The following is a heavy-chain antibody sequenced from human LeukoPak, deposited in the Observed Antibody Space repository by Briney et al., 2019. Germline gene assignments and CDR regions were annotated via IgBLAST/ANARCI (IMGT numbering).Heavy chain of an antibody. J-gene: IGHJ3*02. CDR3: ASRYYYDSSGYYHDAFDI. D-gene: IGHD3-22*01. CDR1: GYSFTSYW. CDR2: IYPGDSDT. V-gene: IGHV5-51*01. Sequence: GESLKISRKGSGYSFTSYWIGWVRQMPGKGLEWMGIIYPGDSDTRYSPSFQGQVTISADKSISTAYLQWSSLKASDTAMYYCASRYYYDSSGYYHDAFDIWGQGTMVTVSS.